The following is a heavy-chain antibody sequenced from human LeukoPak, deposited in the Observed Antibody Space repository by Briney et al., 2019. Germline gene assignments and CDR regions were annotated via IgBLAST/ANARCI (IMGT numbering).Heavy chain of an antibody. CDR3: ARDAPYSSVYYYYGMDV. D-gene: IGHD6-19*01. Sequence: GASVKVSCKASGYTFTSYGISWVRQAPGQGLEWMGWINTNTGNPTYAQGFTGRFVFSLDTSVSTAYLQISSLKAEDTAVYYCARDAPYSSVYYYYGMDVWGQGTTVTVSS. CDR2: INTNTGNP. J-gene: IGHJ6*02. CDR1: GYTFTSYG. V-gene: IGHV7-4-1*02.